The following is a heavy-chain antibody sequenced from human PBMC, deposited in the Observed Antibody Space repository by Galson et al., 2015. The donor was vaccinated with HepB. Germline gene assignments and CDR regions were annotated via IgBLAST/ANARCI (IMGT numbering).Heavy chain of an antibody. CDR3: ARVYDFLSGYSPSYYFDY. Sequence: SLRLSCAASGFTLSNYSMNWIRQAPGKGLEWVASISGSSKYIYYADSVQGRFTISRDNAKNSLFLQLNSLRAEDTAVYYCARVYDFLSGYSPSYYFDYWGHGALVTVSS. D-gene: IGHD3-3*01. V-gene: IGHV3-21*06. CDR1: GFTLSNYS. J-gene: IGHJ4*01. CDR2: ISGSSKYI.